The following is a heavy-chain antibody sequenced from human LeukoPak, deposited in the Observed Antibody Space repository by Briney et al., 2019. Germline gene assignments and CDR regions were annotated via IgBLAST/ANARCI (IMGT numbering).Heavy chain of an antibody. D-gene: IGHD3-3*01. Sequence: SVKVSCTASGGTFSSYAISWVRQAPGQGLERMGGIIPIFGTANYAQKFQGRVTITTDESTSTAYMELSSLRSEDTAVYYCARSEPLYYDFWSGLNWFDPWGQGTLVTVSS. CDR2: IIPIFGTA. CDR3: ARSEPLYYDFWSGLNWFDP. V-gene: IGHV1-69*05. J-gene: IGHJ5*02. CDR1: GGTFSSYA.